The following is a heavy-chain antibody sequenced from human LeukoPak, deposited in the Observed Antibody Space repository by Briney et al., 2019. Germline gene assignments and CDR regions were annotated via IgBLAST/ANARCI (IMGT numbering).Heavy chain of an antibody. V-gene: IGHV3-23*01. D-gene: IGHD3-22*01. J-gene: IGHJ4*02. Sequence: PGGSLRLSCAVSGFTFSDHAMNWVRQAPGKGLEWVSGVGGGGTNTDYAESVRGRFTISRDNPKNTLYLQMDGLRVEDTAIYYCAKDVRGYHRPIEHWGPGVLVTVSS. CDR3: AKDVRGYHRPIEH. CDR1: GFTFSDHA. CDR2: VGGGGTNT.